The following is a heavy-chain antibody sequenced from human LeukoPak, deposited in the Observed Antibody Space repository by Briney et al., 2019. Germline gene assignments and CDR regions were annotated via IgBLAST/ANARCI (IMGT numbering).Heavy chain of an antibody. D-gene: IGHD3-22*01. Sequence: PGGSLRLSCAASGFTFSSYGMHWVRQAPDKGLEWVAVIWNDGGKKYYADSVKGRFTISRDNSKNTLYLQMNSLRAEDTAVFYCARGYSYGTTGHFDSWGQGTLVTVSS. CDR1: GFTFSSYG. CDR2: IWNDGGKK. J-gene: IGHJ4*02. V-gene: IGHV3-33*01. CDR3: ARGYSYGTTGHFDS.